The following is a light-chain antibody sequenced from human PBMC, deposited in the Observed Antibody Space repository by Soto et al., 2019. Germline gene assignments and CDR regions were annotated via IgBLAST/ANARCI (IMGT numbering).Light chain of an antibody. CDR2: EVT. J-gene: IGLJ1*01. CDR1: SRDVGGYNY. CDR3: CSYTRMSTLVV. Sequence: QSALTQPASVSGSPGQSITISCTGTSRDVGGYNYVSWYQQHPGKAPKLMIYEVTNRPSGVSNRFSGSKSGNTASLTISGLQAGDEADYYCCSYTRMSTLVVFGSGTKLTVL. V-gene: IGLV2-14*01.